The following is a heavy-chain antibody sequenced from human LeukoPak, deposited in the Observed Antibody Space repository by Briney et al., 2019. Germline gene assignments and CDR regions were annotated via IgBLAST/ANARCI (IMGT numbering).Heavy chain of an antibody. Sequence: PSETLSLTCTVSGGSISSSSYYWGRIRQPPGKGLEWIGSIYYSGSTYYNPSLKSRVTISVDTSKNQFSLKLSSVTAADTAVYYCARGSRYSSGWYDAFDIWGQGTMVTVSS. J-gene: IGHJ3*02. CDR1: GGSISSSSYY. CDR2: IYYSGST. D-gene: IGHD6-19*01. CDR3: ARGSRYSSGWYDAFDI. V-gene: IGHV4-39*01.